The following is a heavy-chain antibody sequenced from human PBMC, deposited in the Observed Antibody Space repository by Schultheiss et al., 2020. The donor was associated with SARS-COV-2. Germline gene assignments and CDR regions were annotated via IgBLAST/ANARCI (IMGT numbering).Heavy chain of an antibody. J-gene: IGHJ6*02. D-gene: IGHD4-17*01. V-gene: IGHV4-38-2*01. CDR1: GYSISSGYY. CDR3: ASNYGDYYYYYGLDV. Sequence: SETLSLTCAVSGYSISSGYYWGWIRQPPGKGLEWIGSIYHSGSTYYNPSLKSRVSISVDTSKNQFSLKLSSVTAADTAVYFCASNYGDYYYYYGLDVWGQGTTVTVSS. CDR2: IYHSGST.